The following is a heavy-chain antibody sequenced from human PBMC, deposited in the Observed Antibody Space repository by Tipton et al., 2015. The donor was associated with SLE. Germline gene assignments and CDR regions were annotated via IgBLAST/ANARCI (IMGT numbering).Heavy chain of an antibody. D-gene: IGHD3-10*01. CDR3: ARDERVRGVLGY. Sequence: TLSLTCAVSAYSISTGYHWGWIRQHPGKGLEWIGYIYYSGSTYYNPSLKSRVTISVDTSKNQFSLKLSSVTAADTAVYYCARDERVRGVLGYWGQGTLVTVSS. V-gene: IGHV4-31*11. J-gene: IGHJ4*02. CDR1: AYSISTGYH. CDR2: IYYSGST.